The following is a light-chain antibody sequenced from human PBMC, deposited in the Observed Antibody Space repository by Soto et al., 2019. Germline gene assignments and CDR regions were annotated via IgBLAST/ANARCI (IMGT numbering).Light chain of an antibody. CDR1: QSVSSY. Sequence: EIVLTQSPATLSLSPGERATLSCRASQSVSSYLAWYQQKPGQAPRLLIYDASNRATGIPARFSGSGSGTVFTLTISSLEPEDFAVYYCQQRSNWPPYPYGQGTKLEIK. CDR2: DAS. CDR3: QQRSNWPPYP. J-gene: IGKJ2*01. V-gene: IGKV3-11*01.